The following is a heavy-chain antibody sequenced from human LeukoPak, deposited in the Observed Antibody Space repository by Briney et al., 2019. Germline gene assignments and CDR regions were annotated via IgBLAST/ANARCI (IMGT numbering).Heavy chain of an antibody. D-gene: IGHD2-8*01. CDR3: AQNGQSGFSFDP. CDR1: GGTFSSYA. Sequence: ASVKVSCKASGGTFSSYAYSWVRQAPGQGLEWMGGISPIFGTANYAQKFQGRVTITTDESTSTAYMELSSLRSEDTAVYYCAQNGQSGFSFDPWGQGTLVTVSS. CDR2: ISPIFGTA. J-gene: IGHJ5*02. V-gene: IGHV1-69*05.